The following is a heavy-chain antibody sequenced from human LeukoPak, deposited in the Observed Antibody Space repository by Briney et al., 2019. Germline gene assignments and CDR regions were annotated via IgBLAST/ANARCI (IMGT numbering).Heavy chain of an antibody. V-gene: IGHV4-34*01. CDR1: GGSFSGYY. J-gene: IGHJ4*02. CDR2: IYHSGST. D-gene: IGHD3-3*02. Sequence: PSETLSLTCAVYGGSFSGYYWSWIRQPPGKGLEWIGEIYHSGSTNYNPSLKSRVTISVDTSKNQFSLKLSSVTAADTAVYYCARGRVAFYWGQGTLVTVSS. CDR3: ARGRVAFY.